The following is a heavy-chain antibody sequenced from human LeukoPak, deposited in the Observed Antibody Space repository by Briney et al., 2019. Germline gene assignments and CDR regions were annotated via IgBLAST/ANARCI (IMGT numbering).Heavy chain of an antibody. Sequence: GDSVKVSCEASGYTFTGYYMHWVRQGPGQGLEWMGWINPNSGGTNYAQKFQGMVTMTRDTSINTAYMELSRLRSDDTAVYYCARDIAQWVRLFDYWGQGTLVTVSS. V-gene: IGHV1-2*02. D-gene: IGHD5-12*01. CDR2: INPNSGGT. J-gene: IGHJ4*02. CDR1: GYTFTGYY. CDR3: ARDIAQWVRLFDY.